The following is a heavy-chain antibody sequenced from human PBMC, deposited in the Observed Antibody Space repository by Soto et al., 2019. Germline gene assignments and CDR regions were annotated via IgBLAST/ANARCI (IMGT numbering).Heavy chain of an antibody. V-gene: IGHV1-69*02. J-gene: IGHJ4*02. CDR1: GGTFSSYT. CDR2: IIPIFGIA. Sequence: QVQLVQSGAEVKKPGSSVKVSCKASGGTFSSYTISWVRQAPGQGLEWMGRIIPIFGIAHYAQKFQGRVTITADKSKSPAYMELSSLRSEDTAVYYCARGRAWVAVASDYWGQGTLVTVSS. CDR3: ARGRAWVAVASDY. D-gene: IGHD6-19*01.